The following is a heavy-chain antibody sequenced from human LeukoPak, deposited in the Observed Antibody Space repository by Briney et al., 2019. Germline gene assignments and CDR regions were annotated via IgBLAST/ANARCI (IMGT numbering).Heavy chain of an antibody. CDR2: ISPDSTEI. D-gene: IGHD2-2*01. CDR3: ARGAYQPLQYRQVDY. CDR1: EFTFSGYT. V-gene: IGHV3-21*05. J-gene: IGHJ4*02. Sequence: PGGSLRLSCAGAEFTFSGYTMNWVRQAPGKGLEWVSYISPDSTEIYYADSVKGRFTTSRDNAKNSLYLQMNSLRAEDTAVYYCARGAYQPLQYRQVDYWGQGTLVTVSS.